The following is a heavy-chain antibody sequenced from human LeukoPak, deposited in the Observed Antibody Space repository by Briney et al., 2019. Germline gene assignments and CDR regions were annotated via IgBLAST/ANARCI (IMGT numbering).Heavy chain of an antibody. Sequence: SETLSLTCTVSGGSVSSGSYYWSWIRQPPGKGLEWIGYIYYSGSTNYNPSLKSRVTISVDTSKNQFSLNLSSVTAADTAVYYCARDKQPGDYWGQGTLVTVSS. D-gene: IGHD5-18*01. CDR1: GGSVSSGSYY. J-gene: IGHJ4*02. CDR3: ARDKQPGDY. V-gene: IGHV4-61*01. CDR2: IYYSGST.